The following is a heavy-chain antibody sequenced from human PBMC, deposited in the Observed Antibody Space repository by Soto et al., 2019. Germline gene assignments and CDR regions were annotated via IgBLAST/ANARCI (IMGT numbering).Heavy chain of an antibody. CDR1: GGSFSGYY. D-gene: IGHD6-13*01. Sequence: SETLSLTCAVYGGSFSGYYWSWIRQPPGKGLEWIGEINHSGSTNYNPSLKSRVTISVDTSKNQFSLKLSSVTAADTAVYYCARALKRGIASINWFDPWGQGTLVT. J-gene: IGHJ5*02. CDR3: ARALKRGIASINWFDP. CDR2: INHSGST. V-gene: IGHV4-34*01.